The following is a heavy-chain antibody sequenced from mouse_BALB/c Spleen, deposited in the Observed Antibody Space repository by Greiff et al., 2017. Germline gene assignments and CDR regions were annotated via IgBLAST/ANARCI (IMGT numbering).Heavy chain of an antibody. D-gene: IGHD2-10*02. Sequence: EVKLMESGAELVRSGASVKLSCTASGFNIKDYYMHWVKQRPEQGLEWIGWIDPENGDTEYAPKFQGKATMTADTSSNTAYLQLSSLTSEDTAVYYCNAPGMYGNFDYWGQGTTLTVSS. J-gene: IGHJ2*01. CDR1: GFNIKDYY. V-gene: IGHV14-4*02. CDR3: NAPGMYGNFDY. CDR2: IDPENGDT.